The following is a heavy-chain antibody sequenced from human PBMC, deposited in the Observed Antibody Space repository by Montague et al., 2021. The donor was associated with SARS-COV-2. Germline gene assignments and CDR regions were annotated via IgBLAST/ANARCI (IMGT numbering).Heavy chain of an antibody. Sequence: SETLSLTCTVSGGSISSSSYYWGWIRQPPGKGPDWIGSIYYSGSTYYNPSLKSRVTISVDTSKNQFSLKLSSVTAADTAVYYCAMRGGALDAFDVWGQGTMVIVSS. CDR1: GGSISSSSYY. D-gene: IGHD4-17*01. CDR2: IYYSGST. V-gene: IGHV4-39*01. CDR3: AMRGGALDAFDV. J-gene: IGHJ3*01.